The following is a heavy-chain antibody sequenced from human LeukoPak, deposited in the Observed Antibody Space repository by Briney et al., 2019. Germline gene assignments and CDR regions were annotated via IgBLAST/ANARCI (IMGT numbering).Heavy chain of an antibody. Sequence: GGSLRLSCAASGFTFSSYEMNWVRQAPGKGLEWVSGIRGSGETTYYAESVKGRFTINRDNSKNTLYLQMNSLRAEDTALYYCAKDLSSGTGRGFDYWGQGTLVTVSS. CDR3: AKDLSSGTGRGFDY. D-gene: IGHD3/OR15-3a*01. CDR1: GFTFSSYE. CDR2: IRGSGETT. J-gene: IGHJ4*02. V-gene: IGHV3-23*01.